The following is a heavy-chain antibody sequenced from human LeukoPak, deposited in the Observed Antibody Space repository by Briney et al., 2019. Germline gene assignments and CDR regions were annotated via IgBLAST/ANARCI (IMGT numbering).Heavy chain of an antibody. CDR2: IYYTWCT. J-gene: IGHJ3*02. V-gene: IGHV4-59*12. Sequence: PSWTLSLTCTVSGGSINNYYWHWLRQPPAAELEWLAYIYYTWCTNYNPSLKSRVTMSVDTSKNQFSLKLSSVTAADTAVYYCARVRGYYDSSGYYYGVTDDAFDICGQGTMVTVSS. CDR3: ARVRGYYDSSGYYYGVTDDAFDI. D-gene: IGHD3-22*01. CDR1: GGSINNYY.